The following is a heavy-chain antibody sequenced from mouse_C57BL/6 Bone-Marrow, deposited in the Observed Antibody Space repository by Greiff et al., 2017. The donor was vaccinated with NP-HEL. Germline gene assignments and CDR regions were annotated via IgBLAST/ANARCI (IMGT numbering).Heavy chain of an antibody. CDR3: TNDYSYYYGTAWFAY. CDR2: IYPGNSDT. V-gene: IGHV1-5*01. J-gene: IGHJ3*01. Sequence: EVQLQQSGTVLVRPGASVKMSCKTSGYTFTSYWMHWVKQRPGQGLEWIGAIYPGNSDTSYNQKFKGKAKLTADTSSSTAYMELSSLTNEDSAFYYCTNDYSYYYGTAWFAYWGQGTLVTVSA. CDR1: GYTFTSYW. D-gene: IGHD1-1*01.